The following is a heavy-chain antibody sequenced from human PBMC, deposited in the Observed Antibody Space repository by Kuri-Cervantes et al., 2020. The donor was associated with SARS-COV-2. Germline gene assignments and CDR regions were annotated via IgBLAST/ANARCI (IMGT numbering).Heavy chain of an antibody. J-gene: IGHJ5*02. CDR1: GFSFSPYG. D-gene: IGHD2-2*01. Sequence: LSLTCAASGFSFSPYGMYWVRQAPGKGLEWVAVISYDGSDKYYADSVKGRFIISRDNSKNTLYLQMNSPRVEDTAVYYCARDGWGSTSHNWFDPWGQGTLVTVSS. CDR3: ARDGWGSTSHNWFDP. V-gene: IGHV3-30*19. CDR2: ISYDGSDK.